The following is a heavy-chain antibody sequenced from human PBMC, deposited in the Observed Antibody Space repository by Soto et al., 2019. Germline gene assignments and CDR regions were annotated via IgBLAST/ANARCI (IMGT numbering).Heavy chain of an antibody. Sequence: GASVKVSCKASGYTFTSYAMHWVRQAPGQRLEWMGWINAGNGNTKYSQKFQGRVTITRDTSASTAYMELSSLRSEDTAVYYCARDREAAADSCYYRYDSFDISSQGT. D-gene: IGHD6-13*01. V-gene: IGHV1-3*01. CDR2: INAGNGNT. CDR1: GYTFTSYA. J-gene: IGHJ3*02. CDR3: ARDREAAADSCYYRYDSFDI.